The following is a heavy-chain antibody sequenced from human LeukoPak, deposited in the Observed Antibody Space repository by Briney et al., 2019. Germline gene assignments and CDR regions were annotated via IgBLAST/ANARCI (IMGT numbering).Heavy chain of an antibody. CDR1: GFSLSTSGMC. D-gene: IGHD4-11*01. Sequence: SGPALVKPTQTLTLTCTFSGFSLSTSGMCVSWIRQPPGKALEWLARIDWDDDKYYSTSLKTRLTISKDTSKNQVVLTVTNMDPVDTATYYCARIPDYSNFNWFDPWAREPWSPSPQ. CDR3: ARIPDYSNFNWFDP. J-gene: IGHJ5*02. V-gene: IGHV2-70*11. CDR2: IDWDDDK.